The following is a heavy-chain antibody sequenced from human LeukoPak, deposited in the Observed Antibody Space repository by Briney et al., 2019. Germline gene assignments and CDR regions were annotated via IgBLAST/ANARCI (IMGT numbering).Heavy chain of an antibody. CDR3: ARGLHYYYDSSGYACDI. D-gene: IGHD3-22*01. CDR1: GYTFTSYG. J-gene: IGHJ3*02. V-gene: IGHV1-18*04. Sequence: ASVKVSCKASGYTFTSYGINWVRQAPGQGLEWMGWISAYNSNTHYAQKLQGRVTMTTDTSTSTAYMEVRSLRSDDTAVYYCARGLHYYYDSSGYACDIWGQGTMVTVSS. CDR2: ISAYNSNT.